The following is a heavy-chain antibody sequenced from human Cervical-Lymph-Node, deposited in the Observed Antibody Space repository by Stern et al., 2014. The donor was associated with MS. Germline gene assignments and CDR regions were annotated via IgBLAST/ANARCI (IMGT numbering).Heavy chain of an antibody. J-gene: IGHJ4*02. V-gene: IGHV1-46*01. CDR3: ARGHDFDSSGSDY. D-gene: IGHD3-22*01. CDR2: SNPSGGST. Sequence: VQLLQSGAEVKKPGASAKVSCKASGYTFTSYYMHWVRQPPGQGIEGMGISNPSGGSTSYAQKFQGRVTMTRDTSTSTVYMELSSLRSEDTAVYYCARGHDFDSSGSDYWGQGTLVTVSS. CDR1: GYTFTSYY.